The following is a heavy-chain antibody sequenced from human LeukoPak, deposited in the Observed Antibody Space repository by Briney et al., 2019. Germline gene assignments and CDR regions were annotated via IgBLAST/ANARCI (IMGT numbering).Heavy chain of an antibody. D-gene: IGHD3-22*01. CDR1: GFTFSSYS. CDR2: ISVSGGGT. J-gene: IGHJ4*02. V-gene: IGHV3-23*01. CDR3: ARASPPAYYYDTY. Sequence: GGSLRLACAASGFTFSSYSMNWVRQAPGKGLEWVSTISVSGGGTYYADSVKGRFTISRDNSKNTLYLQMNSLRAEDTAVYYCARASPPAYYYDTYWGQGTLVTVSS.